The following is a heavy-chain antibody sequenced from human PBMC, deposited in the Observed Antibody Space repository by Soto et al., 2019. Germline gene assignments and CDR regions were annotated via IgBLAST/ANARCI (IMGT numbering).Heavy chain of an antibody. J-gene: IGHJ5*02. V-gene: IGHV3-30-3*01. CDR2: ISYDGSNK. CDR1: GCPFSIYA. CDR3: AREYCSSTSCLNWFDP. D-gene: IGHD2-2*01. Sequence: GGSLRLSCSSSGCPFSIYAMHWVRQAPGKGLEWVAVISYDGSNKYYADSVKGRFTISRDNSKNTLYLQMNSLRAEDTAVYYCAREYCSSTSCLNWFDPWGQGTLVTVSS.